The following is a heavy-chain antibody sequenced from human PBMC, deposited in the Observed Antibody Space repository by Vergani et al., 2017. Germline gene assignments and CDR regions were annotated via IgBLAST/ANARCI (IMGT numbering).Heavy chain of an antibody. CDR3: ARGCASNRCPTRGTFEI. V-gene: IGHV4-61*02. CDR1: GDSLTSDFFY. D-gene: IGHD2/OR15-2a*01. CDR2: VHSSGST. J-gene: IGHJ3*02. Sequence: QVQLQESGPGPVKPSQTLSLTCSVSGDSLTSDFFYWTWIRQPAGTRLEWIGCVHSSGSTHYNPSLECRVSVSMDTAKNEFSLDLQSVTAADTAVYFCARGCASNRCPTRGTFEIWGRGTLVTVSS.